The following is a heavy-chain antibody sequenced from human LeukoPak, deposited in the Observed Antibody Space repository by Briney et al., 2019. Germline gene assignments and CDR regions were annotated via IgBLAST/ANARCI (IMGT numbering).Heavy chain of an antibody. J-gene: IGHJ1*01. V-gene: IGHV4-39*07. CDR1: GGSISSSSYY. CDR3: ARGRPAAIQH. Sequence: PSGTLSLTCTVSGGSISSSSYYWGWIRQPPGKGLEWIGSIYYSGSTYYNPSLKSRVTISVDTSKNQFSLKLSSVTAADTAVYYCARGRPAAIQHWGQGTLVTVSS. CDR2: IYYSGST.